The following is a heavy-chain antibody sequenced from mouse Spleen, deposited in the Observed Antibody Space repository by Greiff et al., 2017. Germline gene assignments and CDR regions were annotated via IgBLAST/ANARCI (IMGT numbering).Heavy chain of an antibody. J-gene: IGHJ4*01. Sequence: DVKLVESGGGLVKLGGSLKLSCAASGFTFSSYAMSWVRQTPEKRLEWVATISSGGGNTYYPDSVKGRFTISRDNAKNTLYLQMSSLKSEDTAMYYCARHPYDYGFMDYWGQGTSVTVSS. CDR1: GFTFSSYA. V-gene: IGHV5-9*04. CDR2: ISSGGGNT. D-gene: IGHD2-4*01. CDR3: ARHPYDYGFMDY.